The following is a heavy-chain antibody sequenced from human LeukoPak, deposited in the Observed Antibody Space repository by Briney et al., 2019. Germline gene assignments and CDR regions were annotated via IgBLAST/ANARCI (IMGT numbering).Heavy chain of an antibody. CDR2: INHSGST. V-gene: IGHV4-34*01. Sequence: SETLSLTCAVYGGSFSGYYWSWIRQPPGKGLEWIGEINHSGSTNYNPSLKSRVTISVDTSKNQVSLRLRSVTAADTAVYYCARGLRNRSSGTRFDVFDIWGQGTMVTVSS. D-gene: IGHD6-6*01. CDR3: ARGLRNRSSGTRFDVFDI. J-gene: IGHJ3*02. CDR1: GGSFSGYY.